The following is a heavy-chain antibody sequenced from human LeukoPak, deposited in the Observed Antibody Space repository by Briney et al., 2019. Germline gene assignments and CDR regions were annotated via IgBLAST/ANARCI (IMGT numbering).Heavy chain of an antibody. CDR3: ARRGSYRLDY. CDR1: GYTFTTYG. D-gene: IGHD1-26*01. J-gene: IGHJ4*02. CDR2: ISAYNGNT. Sequence: ASVKVSCKASGYTFTTYGITWVRQAPGQGLEWMGWISAYNGNTNYPQKLQGRVTMTTDTSTSTAYMELRSLRSDDTAVYFCARRGSYRLDYWGQGTLVTVSS. V-gene: IGHV1-18*01.